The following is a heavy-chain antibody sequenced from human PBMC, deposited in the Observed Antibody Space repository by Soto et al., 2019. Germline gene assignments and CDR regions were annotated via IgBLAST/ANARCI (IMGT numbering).Heavy chain of an antibody. J-gene: IGHJ6*02. Sequence: QVQLVQSGAEVKKPGASVKVSCKASGYTFTSYYMHWVRQAPGQGLEWMGIINPSGGSTSYAQKXXGRVTMTRDTXXSXVXXELSSLRSEDTAVYYCARGNDYGDYVNYYYYGMDVWGQGTTVTVSS. CDR1: GYTFTSYY. V-gene: IGHV1-46*03. CDR3: ARGNDYGDYVNYYYYGMDV. D-gene: IGHD4-17*01. CDR2: INPSGGST.